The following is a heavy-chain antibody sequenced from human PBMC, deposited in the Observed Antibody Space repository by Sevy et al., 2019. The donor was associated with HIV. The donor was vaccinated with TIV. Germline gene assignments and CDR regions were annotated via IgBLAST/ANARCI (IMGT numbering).Heavy chain of an antibody. Sequence: GGSLRLSCAASGFTVSSNYMSWVRQAPGKGLEWVSVIYSGGSTYYADSVKGRFTISRHNSKNTLYLQMNSLRAEDTAVYYCARGPLSEGFGELVVPDYYYRDVWGKATTFTVSS. D-gene: IGHD3-10*01. V-gene: IGHV3-53*04. J-gene: IGHJ6*03. CDR1: GFTVSSNY. CDR2: IYSGGST. CDR3: ARGPLSEGFGELVVPDYYYRDV.